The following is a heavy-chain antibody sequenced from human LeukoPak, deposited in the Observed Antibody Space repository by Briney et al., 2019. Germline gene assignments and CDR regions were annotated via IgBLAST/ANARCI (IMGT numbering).Heavy chain of an antibody. CDR1: GFTFSSYS. V-gene: IGHV3-21*01. J-gene: IGHJ5*02. CDR3: ARETYYYDSSGYYGNWFDP. D-gene: IGHD3-22*01. CDR2: ISSSSSYI. Sequence: GGSLRLSCAASGFTFSSYSMNWVRQAPGKGLEWVSSISSSSSYIYYADSVKGRFTISRDNAKNSLYLQMNSLRAEDTAVYYCARETYYYDSSGYYGNWFDPWGQGTLVTVSS.